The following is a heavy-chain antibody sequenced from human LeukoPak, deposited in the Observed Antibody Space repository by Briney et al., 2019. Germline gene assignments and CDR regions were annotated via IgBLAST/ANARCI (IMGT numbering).Heavy chain of an antibody. D-gene: IGHD6-19*01. CDR2: ISYDGSNK. CDR3: ARDLSVAVAIPGGFDY. J-gene: IGHJ4*02. V-gene: IGHV3-30-3*01. Sequence: GGSLRLSCAASGFTFSSYAMHWVRQAPGKGLEWVAVISYDGSNKYYADSVKGRFTISRDNSKNTLYLQMNSLRAEDTAVYYCARDLSVAVAIPGGFDYWGQGTLVTVSS. CDR1: GFTFSSYA.